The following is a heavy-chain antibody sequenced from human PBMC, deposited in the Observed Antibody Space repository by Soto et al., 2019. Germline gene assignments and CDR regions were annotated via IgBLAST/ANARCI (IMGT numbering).Heavy chain of an antibody. J-gene: IGHJ3*02. D-gene: IGHD3-3*01. CDR3: ARDFSDFWSGYLDGTALDI. V-gene: IGHV1-46*03. CDR1: GYTFTSYY. Sequence: GASVKVSCKASGYTFTSYYMHWVRQAPGQGLEWMGIINPSGGSTSYAQKFQGRVTMTRDTSTSTVYMELSSLRSEDTAVYYCARDFSDFWSGYLDGTALDIWGQGTMVTVSS. CDR2: INPSGGST.